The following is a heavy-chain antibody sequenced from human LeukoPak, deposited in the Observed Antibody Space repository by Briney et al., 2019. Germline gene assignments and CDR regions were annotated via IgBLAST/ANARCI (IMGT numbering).Heavy chain of an antibody. CDR1: GGSFSGYY. J-gene: IGHJ6*04. Sequence: PSETLSLTCAVYGGSFSGYYWSWIRQPPGKGLEWIGEINHSGSTNYNPSLKSRVTISVDTSKNQSSLKLSSVTAADTAVYYCARGGNGLWFGKYYYYYGMDVWGKGTTVTVSS. V-gene: IGHV4-34*01. CDR3: ARGGNGLWFGKYYYYYGMDV. CDR2: INHSGST. D-gene: IGHD3-10*01.